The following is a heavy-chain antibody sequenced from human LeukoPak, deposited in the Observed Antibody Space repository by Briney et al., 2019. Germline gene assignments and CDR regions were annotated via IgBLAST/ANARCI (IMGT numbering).Heavy chain of an antibody. CDR1: GGTFSNYA. J-gene: IGHJ4*02. CDR3: ARDHGDYVY. V-gene: IGHV1-69*01. D-gene: IGHD4-17*01. Sequence: SVKVSCRASGGTFSNYAITWVRQAPGQGLEWMGGIIPIFGTTNYAQKFQGRVTITADESTSTAYMELSRLRSDDTAVYYCARDHGDYVYWGQGALVTVSS. CDR2: IIPIFGTT.